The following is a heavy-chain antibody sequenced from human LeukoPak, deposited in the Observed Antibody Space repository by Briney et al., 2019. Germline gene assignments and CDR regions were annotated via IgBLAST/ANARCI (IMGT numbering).Heavy chain of an antibody. J-gene: IGHJ4*02. Sequence: SETLSLTCTVSGGSISSGDYYWSWIRQPPGKGLEWIGYIYYSGSTYYNPSLKSRVTISVDTSKNQFSLKLSSVTAADTAVYYCARAVRNTVRENYYFDYWGQGTLVTVSS. D-gene: IGHD4-17*01. CDR1: GGSISSGDYY. V-gene: IGHV4-30-4*01. CDR2: IYYSGST. CDR3: ARAVRNTVRENYYFDY.